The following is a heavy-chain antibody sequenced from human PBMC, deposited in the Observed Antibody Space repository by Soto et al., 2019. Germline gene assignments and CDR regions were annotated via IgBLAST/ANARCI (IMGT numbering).Heavy chain of an antibody. Sequence: SPAHSLTYVISGGSVSTNSATWDWIRQSPSTGLEWLGRTYYRSKWYNDYAVSVKGRITINPDTSNNQLSLQLNSVTPDDTAVYYCARLIGNSWLDSWGQGTLVTVSS. CDR3: ARLIGNSWLDS. J-gene: IGHJ5*01. D-gene: IGHD2-8*01. V-gene: IGHV6-1*01. CDR1: GGSVSTNSAT. CDR2: TYYRSKWYN.